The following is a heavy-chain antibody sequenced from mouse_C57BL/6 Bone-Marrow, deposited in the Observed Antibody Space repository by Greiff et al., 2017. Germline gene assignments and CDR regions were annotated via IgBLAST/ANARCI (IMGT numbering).Heavy chain of an antibody. CDR3: ARRECGSRTWFAY. J-gene: IGHJ3*01. CDR1: GYTFTDYN. D-gene: IGHD1-1*01. Sequence: VQLQQSGPELVKPGASVKMSCKASGYTFTDYNMHWVKQSHGKSLEWIGYINPNNGGTSYNQKFKGKATLTANKSSSTAYMELRSLTSEDSAVYYCARRECGSRTWFAYWGQGTLVTVSA. CDR2: INPNNGGT. V-gene: IGHV1-22*01.